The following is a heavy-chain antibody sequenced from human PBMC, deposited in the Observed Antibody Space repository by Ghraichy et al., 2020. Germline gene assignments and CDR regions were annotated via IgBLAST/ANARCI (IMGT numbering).Heavy chain of an antibody. D-gene: IGHD4-23*01. Sequence: SVKVSCKASGGTFSSYAISWVRQAPGQGLEWMGGIIPIFGTANYAQKFQGRVAITADESTSTAYMELSSLRSEDTAVYYCARDLGEGGNPTLDYWGQGTLVTVSS. CDR3: ARDLGEGGNPTLDY. V-gene: IGHV1-69*13. CDR1: GGTFSSYA. J-gene: IGHJ4*02. CDR2: IIPIFGTA.